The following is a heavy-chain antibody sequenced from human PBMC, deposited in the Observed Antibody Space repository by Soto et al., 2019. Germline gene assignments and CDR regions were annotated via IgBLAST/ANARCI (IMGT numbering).Heavy chain of an antibody. J-gene: IGHJ3*02. CDR3: AHRSGSGSYDAFDI. Sequence: QITLKESGPTLVKPTQTLTLTCTFSGFSLSTSGVGVGWIRQPPGKALEWLALIYWDDDKRYSPSLKSRLTITKDTSKNPVVLTMTNMDPVDTATYYCAHRSGSGSYDAFDIWGQGTMVTVSS. CDR1: GFSLSTSGVG. D-gene: IGHD3-10*01. V-gene: IGHV2-5*02. CDR2: IYWDDDK.